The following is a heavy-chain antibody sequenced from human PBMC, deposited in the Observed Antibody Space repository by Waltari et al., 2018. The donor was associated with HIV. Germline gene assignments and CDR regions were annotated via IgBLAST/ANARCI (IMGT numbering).Heavy chain of an antibody. D-gene: IGHD1-1*01. V-gene: IGHV3-7*01. CDR2: IKQGGSEK. CDR3: ARDNWNDGLDI. J-gene: IGHJ3*02. CDR1: GFPFSSYW. Sequence: EVQLVESGGGLVSPAGSLSLPCAALGFPFSSYWMSWVRQAPGKGLGWVANIKQGGSEKYYVDSVKGRFTISRDNAKNSLYLQMNSLRAEDTAVYYCARDNWNDGLDIWGQGTMVTVSS.